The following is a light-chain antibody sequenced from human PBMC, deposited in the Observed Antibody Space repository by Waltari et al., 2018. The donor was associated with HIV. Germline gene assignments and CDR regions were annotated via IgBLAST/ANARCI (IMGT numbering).Light chain of an antibody. J-gene: IGLJ3*02. CDR2: RNN. CDR1: KNNVDHQG. CDR3: SAWDTSLGGWV. Sequence: QAGLTQPPSLSKDLRQTATLTCTGDKNNVDHQGAAWLKHSQGHPPKLLVYRNNNRPSRIPDIFAAFRSGNPASLNISGLLAADEADYFCSAWDTSLGGWVFGWGTHLTVL. V-gene: IGLV10-54*04.